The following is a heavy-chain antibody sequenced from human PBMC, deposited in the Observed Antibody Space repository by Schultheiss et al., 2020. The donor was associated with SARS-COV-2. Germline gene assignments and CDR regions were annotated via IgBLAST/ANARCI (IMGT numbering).Heavy chain of an antibody. J-gene: IGHJ6*02. CDR2: ISQSGTT. Sequence: GGSLRLSCAASGFTVSSNYMSWVRQAPGKGLEWVSVISQSGTTNYADSVKGRFTISRDNSKNTLYLQMNSLRAEDTAVYYCAKDRRYYDILTGYFQAHNQALESYGMDVWGQGTTVTVSS. CDR3: AKDRRYYDILTGYFQAHNQALESYGMDV. V-gene: IGHV3-66*03. D-gene: IGHD3-9*01. CDR1: GFTVSSNY.